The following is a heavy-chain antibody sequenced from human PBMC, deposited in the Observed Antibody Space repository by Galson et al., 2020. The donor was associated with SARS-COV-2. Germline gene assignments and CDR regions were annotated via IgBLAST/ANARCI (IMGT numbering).Heavy chain of an antibody. J-gene: IGHJ4*02. CDR1: SGSFSGYL. D-gene: IGHD3-9*01. CDR2: VSHSGST. CDR3: ARGRAHEKAGYDY. Sequence: SETLSLTCAVYSGSFSGYLWSWIRQPPGKGLEWIGEVSHSGSTNYNPSLKSRITISVDTSKNQFSLKLTSVTAADTSMYYCARGRAHEKAGYDYWGQGTLVIVSS. V-gene: IGHV4-34*01.